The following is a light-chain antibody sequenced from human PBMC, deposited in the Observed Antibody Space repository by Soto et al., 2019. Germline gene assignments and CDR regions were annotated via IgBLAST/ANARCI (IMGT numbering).Light chain of an antibody. CDR1: QSVSIN. V-gene: IGKV3-15*01. CDR3: HQYNNWPSWT. CDR2: GAS. Sequence: EIVMTQSPATLSVSPGERATLSCRASQSVSINLAWYQQKSGQAPRLLISGASTRATGIPARFSGSGSGTEFTLTISSLQPEDFAVYYCHQYNNWPSWTFGQGIKVEIK. J-gene: IGKJ1*01.